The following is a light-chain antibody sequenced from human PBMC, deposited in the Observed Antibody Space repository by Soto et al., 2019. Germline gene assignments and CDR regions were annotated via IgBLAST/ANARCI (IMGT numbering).Light chain of an antibody. J-gene: IGKJ1*01. V-gene: IGKV3-15*01. CDR3: QQYNHCPPLT. Sequence: EVVMTQSPATLSVSPGERATLSCRASQSVSSNLAWYQQKPGQAPRLLIYGGSTRATGIPTGFSSSGSGRDFILTIGSRQSEDYAVFYCQQYNHCPPLTFGQGTKVEIK. CDR2: GGS. CDR1: QSVSSN.